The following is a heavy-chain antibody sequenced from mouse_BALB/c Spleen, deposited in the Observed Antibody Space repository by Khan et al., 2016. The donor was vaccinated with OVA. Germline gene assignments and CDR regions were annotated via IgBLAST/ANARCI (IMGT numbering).Heavy chain of an antibody. CDR2: IFSGNSDT. D-gene: IGHD1-1*01. V-gene: IGHV1-5*01. Sequence: VQLQQSGTVLARPGSSVKMSGKASGYTFTSSWMHWVKQRPGQGLECIGVIFSGNSDTSYNQKLKGKAKLTAVTSAITAYLELSSLTNEDSAVYFCTRAGYGAFAYWGQGSLVAVAA. CDR3: TRAGYGAFAY. J-gene: IGHJ3*01. CDR1: GYTFTSSW.